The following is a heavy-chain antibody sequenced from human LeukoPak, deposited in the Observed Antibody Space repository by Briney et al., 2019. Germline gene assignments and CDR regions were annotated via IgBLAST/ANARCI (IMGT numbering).Heavy chain of an antibody. CDR1: GGSISSYY. V-gene: IGHV4-59*08. Sequence: SETLSLTCTVSGGSISSYYWSWIRQPPGKGLEWIGYIYYSGSTIYKPSLKGRVTISVDTSKNQFSLKLSSVTAADTAVYYCARHLKVRADRNFDYCGQGTLVTVSS. CDR2: IYYSGST. CDR3: ARHLKVRADRNFDY. J-gene: IGHJ4*02.